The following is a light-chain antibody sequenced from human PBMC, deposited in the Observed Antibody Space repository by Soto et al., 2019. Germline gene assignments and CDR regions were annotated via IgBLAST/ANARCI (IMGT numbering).Light chain of an antibody. CDR3: AAWDDSLNGLYV. V-gene: IGLV1-44*01. CDR1: SSNIGSNT. J-gene: IGLJ1*01. CDR2: SNN. Sequence: QSVLTQPPSASGTPGQRVTISCSGSSSNIGSNTVNWYKQLPGTAPKLLIYSNNQRPSGVPDRFSGSKSGTSASLAISGLQSEDEAHYYCAAWDDSLNGLYVFGTGTKLTVL.